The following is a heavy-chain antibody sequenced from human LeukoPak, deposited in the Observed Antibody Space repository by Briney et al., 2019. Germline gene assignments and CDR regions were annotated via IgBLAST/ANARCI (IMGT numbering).Heavy chain of an antibody. V-gene: IGHV4-30-4*01. CDR1: GGSISSADYY. CDR3: ARYGGDSDD. Sequence: SETLSLTCTVSGGSISSADYYWSWIRQPPGMGLEWIGYIFYSGSTYYNPSLRSRISISLDTSKNQFSLRLSSVTAADTAVFYCARYGGDSDDWGQGTLVTVSS. D-gene: IGHD3-10*01. CDR2: IFYSGST. J-gene: IGHJ4*02.